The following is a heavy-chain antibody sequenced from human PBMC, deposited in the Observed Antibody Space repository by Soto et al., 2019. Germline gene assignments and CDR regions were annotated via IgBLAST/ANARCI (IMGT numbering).Heavy chain of an antibody. V-gene: IGHV1-8*01. Sequence: QVQLVQSGAEVKKPGASVKVSCKASGYTFTSYDINWVRQATGQGLEWMGWMNPNSGNTGYAQKFQGRVTMTRNTSISTAYIELSSLRSEDTAVYYCARGRGYSYGYMRLAAAGFDYWGQGTLVTVSS. CDR2: MNPNSGNT. CDR3: ARGRGYSYGYMRLAAAGFDY. J-gene: IGHJ4*02. D-gene: IGHD5-18*01. CDR1: GYTFTSYD.